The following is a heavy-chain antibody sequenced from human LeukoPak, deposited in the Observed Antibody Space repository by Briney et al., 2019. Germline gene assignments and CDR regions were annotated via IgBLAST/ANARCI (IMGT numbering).Heavy chain of an antibody. CDR1: GYTFTSFG. D-gene: IGHD4-23*01. J-gene: IGHJ4*02. Sequence: ASVKVSCKTSGYTFTSFGISWVRQAPGQGLEWMGWINYDGSTRYAQKLQGRVTMTTDTSTSTAYMELRSLRSDDTAVYYCAETDMTTLGYWGQGTLVTVSS. CDR3: AETDMTTLGY. V-gene: IGHV1-18*01. CDR2: INYDGST.